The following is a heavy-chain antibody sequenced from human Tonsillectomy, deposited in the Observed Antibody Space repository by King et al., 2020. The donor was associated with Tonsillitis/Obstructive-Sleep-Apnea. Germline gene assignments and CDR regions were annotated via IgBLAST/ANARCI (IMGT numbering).Heavy chain of an antibody. CDR1: GFSLSSSGVG. Sequence: ITLKESGPTLVKPTQTLTLTCTFSGFSLSSSGVGVGWIRQPPGKALEWLALIYWDDDKRYSPSLKTRLTITKDTSKKQVVLTMTNMDPVDTATYYCAHRPYEAAVLDYWGQGTLVTVSS. CDR3: AHRPYEAAVLDY. J-gene: IGHJ4*02. CDR2: IYWDDDK. D-gene: IGHD5-12*01. V-gene: IGHV2-5*02.